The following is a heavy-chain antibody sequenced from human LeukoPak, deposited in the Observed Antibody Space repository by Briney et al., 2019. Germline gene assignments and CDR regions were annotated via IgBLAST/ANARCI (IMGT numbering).Heavy chain of an antibody. V-gene: IGHV4-59*01. CDR3: ARSSRELVGYAPWELMPPFDY. Sequence: SETLSLTCTVSGGSISSYYWSWIRQPPGKGLEWIGYIYYSGSTNYNPSLKSRVTISVDTPKNQFSLKLSSVTAADTAVYYCARSSRELVGYAPWELMPPFDYWGQGTLVTVSS. CDR2: IYYSGST. D-gene: IGHD2-8*01. CDR1: GGSISSYY. J-gene: IGHJ4*02.